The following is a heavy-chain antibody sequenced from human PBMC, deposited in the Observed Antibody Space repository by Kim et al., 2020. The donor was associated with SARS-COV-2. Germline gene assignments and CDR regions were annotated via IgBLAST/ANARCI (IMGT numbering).Heavy chain of an antibody. V-gene: IGHV3-66*01. CDR3: ARGYGSGTGGFDP. D-gene: IGHD3-10*01. J-gene: IGHJ5*02. Sequence: SADSEKGRFTISRDNSKNTLYLQMNSLRAEDTAVYYCARGYGSGTGGFDPWGQGTLVTVSS.